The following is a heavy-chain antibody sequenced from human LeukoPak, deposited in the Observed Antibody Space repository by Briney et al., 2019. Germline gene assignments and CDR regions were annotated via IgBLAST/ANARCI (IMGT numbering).Heavy chain of an antibody. CDR2: INPSGGST. Sequence: ASVKVSCKASGYTFTSYYMHWVRQAPGHGLEWMGIINPSGGSTSYAQKFQGRVTMTRDTSTSTVYMELSSLRSEDKAVYYCARDGYCSSTSCNDQLFPFDYWGQGTLVTVSS. CDR3: ARDGYCSSTSCNDQLFPFDY. J-gene: IGHJ4*02. CDR1: GYTFTSYY. V-gene: IGHV1-46*01. D-gene: IGHD2-2*01.